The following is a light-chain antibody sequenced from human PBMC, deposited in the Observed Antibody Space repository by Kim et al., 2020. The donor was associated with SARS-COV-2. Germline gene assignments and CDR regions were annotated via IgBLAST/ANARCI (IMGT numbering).Light chain of an antibody. CDR1: QSGCNL. V-gene: IGKV3-11*01. Sequence: LSLSAREQAPRSCRVLQSGCNLLAWDQKKPGQAPRLLIYDGSHRATGIPARFRGSGSGTDFTLTISSLEPEDFAVYYCQQRSNLYSFGQGTKLEI. CDR2: DGS. CDR3: QQRSNLYS. J-gene: IGKJ2*03.